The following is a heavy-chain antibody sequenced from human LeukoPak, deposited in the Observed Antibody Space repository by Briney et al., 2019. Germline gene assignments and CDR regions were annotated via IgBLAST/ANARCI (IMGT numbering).Heavy chain of an antibody. V-gene: IGHV3-66*01. J-gene: IGHJ4*02. CDR1: GFTISTHY. CDR2: IYSGDTT. Sequence: GGSLRLSCAASGFTISTHYMSWVRQAPGKGLEWISVIYSGDTTVYADSVRGKFTISRDNSKNTLYLQMNSLRAEDTAVYYCASILRSSSGYYFDYWGQGTLVTVSS. CDR3: ASILRSSSGYYFDY. D-gene: IGHD3-10*01.